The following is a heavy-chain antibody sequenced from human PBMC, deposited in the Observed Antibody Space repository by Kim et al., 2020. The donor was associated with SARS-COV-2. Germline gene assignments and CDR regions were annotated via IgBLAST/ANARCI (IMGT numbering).Heavy chain of an antibody. CDR2: N. J-gene: IGHJ3*02. V-gene: IGHV3-30*03. Sequence: NYYADSVKGRFTSSRDNSKNTLYLKMNSLRAEDTAVYYCARGAEDYAFDIWGQGAMVTVSS. CDR3: ARGAEDYAFDI. D-gene: IGHD2-15*01.